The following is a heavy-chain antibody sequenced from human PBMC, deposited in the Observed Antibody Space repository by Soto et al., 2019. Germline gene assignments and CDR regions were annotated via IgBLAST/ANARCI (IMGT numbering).Heavy chain of an antibody. J-gene: IGHJ4*02. V-gene: IGHV3-53*04. CDR2: IYSGGST. Sequence: GGSLRLSCAASGFTVSSNYMSWVRQAPGKGLEWVSVIYSGGSTYYADSVKGRFTISRQNSKNTLDLQMNSLRAEDTGVYYCARDDGGTFDYWGQGTLVTVSS. D-gene: IGHD3-16*01. CDR1: GFTVSSNY. CDR3: ARDDGGTFDY.